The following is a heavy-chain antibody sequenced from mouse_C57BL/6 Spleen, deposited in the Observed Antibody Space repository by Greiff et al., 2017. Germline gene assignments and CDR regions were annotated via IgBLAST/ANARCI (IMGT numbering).Heavy chain of an antibody. CDR3: ARPGYDDWYFDV. Sequence: ESGPGLVKPSQSLSLTCSVTGYSITSGYYWNWIRQFPGNKLEWMGYISYDGSNNYNPSLKNRISITRDTSKNQFFLKLNSVTTEDTATYYCARPGYDDWYFDVWGTGTTVTVSS. CDR1: GYSITSGYY. J-gene: IGHJ1*03. V-gene: IGHV3-6*01. CDR2: ISYDGSN. D-gene: IGHD2-2*01.